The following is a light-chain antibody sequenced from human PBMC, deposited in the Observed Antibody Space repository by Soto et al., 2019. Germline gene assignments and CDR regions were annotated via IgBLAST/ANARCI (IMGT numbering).Light chain of an antibody. V-gene: IGKV1-5*01. J-gene: IGKJ1*01. CDR3: QQYNSYSPPWT. Sequence: DIQMPQSPSTLSASVGDSVTITCRARQSISSWLAWYQQKPGKAPKILIYDASSLESGVPSRFSGSGSGTEFTLTIRSLQPDDFATYYCQQYNSYSPPWTFGQGTKVDIK. CDR1: QSISSW. CDR2: DAS.